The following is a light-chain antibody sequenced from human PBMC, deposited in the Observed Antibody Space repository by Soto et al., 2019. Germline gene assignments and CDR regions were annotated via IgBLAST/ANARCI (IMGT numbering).Light chain of an antibody. J-gene: IGLJ1*01. CDR1: SSDVGGYNF. CDR3: CSYASSTSYF. V-gene: IGLV2-14*01. CDR2: DVT. Sequence: QSALTQPASVSGSPGQSITISCTGTSSDVGGYNFVSWYQQYPGKAPKLMIHDVTSRPSGVSNRFSGSKSGTTASLTISGLQAEDEADYYCCSYASSTSYFFGTGPKLTVL.